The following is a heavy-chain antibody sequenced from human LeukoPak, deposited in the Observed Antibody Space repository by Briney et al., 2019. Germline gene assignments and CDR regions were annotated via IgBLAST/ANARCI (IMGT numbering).Heavy chain of an antibody. CDR1: GGSISSSSYY. D-gene: IGHD5-18*01. Sequence: PSETLSLTCTVSGGSISSSSYYWGWIRQPPGKGVEWIGSIYYSGSTYYNPSLKSRVTISVDTSKNQFSLKLSSVTAADTAVYYCARADTAMVGGFFYYYYMDVWGKGTTVTVSS. CDR3: ARADTAMVGGFFYYYYMDV. V-gene: IGHV4-39*07. J-gene: IGHJ6*03. CDR2: IYYSGST.